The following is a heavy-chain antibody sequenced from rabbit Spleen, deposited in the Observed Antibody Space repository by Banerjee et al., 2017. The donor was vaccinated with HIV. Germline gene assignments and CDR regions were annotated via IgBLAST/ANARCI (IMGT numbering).Heavy chain of an antibody. CDR1: GFDFSAYTF. CDR2: IYGGSSTT. J-gene: IGHJ4*01. V-gene: IGHV1S45*01. CDR3: ARGSATMTMVITGYSLSF. D-gene: IGHD2-1*01. Sequence: QEQLVESGGDLVQPGASLTLTCTASGFDFSAYTFMCWVRQAPGKGLEWIACIYGGSSTTYYANWAKGRFTISKTSSTTVTLQMTSLTAADTATYFCARGSATMTMVITGYSLSFWGPGTLVTVS.